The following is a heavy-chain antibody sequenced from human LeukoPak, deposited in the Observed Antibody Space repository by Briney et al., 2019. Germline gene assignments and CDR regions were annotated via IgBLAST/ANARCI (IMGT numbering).Heavy chain of an antibody. CDR2: ISYSGTT. CDR1: SASITSSPYF. D-gene: IGHD3-16*01. Sequence: SETLSLTCTVSSASITSSPYFWGWIRQSPGKGLEWIGSISYSGTTYYNPSLKSRVTISVDTSKNQFSLKLSSVTAADTAVYFCARDYIGGWNDHWGQGTLVTVSS. CDR3: ARDYIGGWNDH. J-gene: IGHJ4*02. V-gene: IGHV4-39*02.